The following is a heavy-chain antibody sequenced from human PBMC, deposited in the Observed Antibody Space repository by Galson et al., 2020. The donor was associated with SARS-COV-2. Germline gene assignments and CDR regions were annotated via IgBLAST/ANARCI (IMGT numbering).Heavy chain of an antibody. Sequence: LALIDWDDDKYYSTSLKTRLTISKDTSKNQVVLTMTNMDPVDTATYYCARMGSPCSGWYPEYFQHWGQGTLVTVSS. V-gene: IGHV2-70*01. J-gene: IGHJ1*01. CDR2: IDWDDDK. D-gene: IGHD6-19*01. CDR3: ARMGSPCSGWYPEYFQH.